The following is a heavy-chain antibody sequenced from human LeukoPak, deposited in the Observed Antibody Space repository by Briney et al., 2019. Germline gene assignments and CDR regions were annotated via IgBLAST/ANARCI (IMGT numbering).Heavy chain of an antibody. J-gene: IGHJ4*02. V-gene: IGHV4-39*01. Sequence: SETLSLTCTVSGGSISSSSYYWGWIRQPPGKGLEWIGSIYYSGSTYYNPSLKSRVTISVDTSKNQFSLKLSSVTAADTAVHYCAGPFYYGSGLNFDYWGQGTLVTVSS. CDR1: GGSISSSSYY. CDR2: IYYSGST. D-gene: IGHD3-10*01. CDR3: AGPFYYGSGLNFDY.